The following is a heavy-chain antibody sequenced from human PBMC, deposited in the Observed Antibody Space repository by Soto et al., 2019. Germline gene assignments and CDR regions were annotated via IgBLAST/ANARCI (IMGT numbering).Heavy chain of an antibody. J-gene: IGHJ3*01. V-gene: IGHV4-4*02. CDR2: IHHSGST. Sequence: QVQLQESGPGLVKPSGTLSLTCAVSGGSISSGNWWSWVRQPPGKGLEWIGEIHHSGSTNYNPSLKNRVTISVDKVKNQSSLNLSSVSAADTAVYYCPSYLSLYYDSRGGTAFDVWGRGTIVTFS. CDR1: GGSISSGNW. CDR3: PSYLSLYYDSRGGTAFDV. D-gene: IGHD3-22*01.